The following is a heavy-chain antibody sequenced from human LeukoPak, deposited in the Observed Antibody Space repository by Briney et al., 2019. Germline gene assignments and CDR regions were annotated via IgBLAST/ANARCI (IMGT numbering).Heavy chain of an antibody. D-gene: IGHD3-3*01. Sequence: PSETLSLTCTVSGGSISSGSYYWSWIRQPAGKGLEWIGRIYTSGSTNYNPSLKSRVTISVDTSKNQFSLKLSSVTAADTAVYYCARSGYDFWSGYPDYYYYYTDVWGKGTTVTVSS. CDR3: ARSGYDFWSGYPDYYYYYTDV. V-gene: IGHV4-61*02. J-gene: IGHJ6*03. CDR2: IYTSGST. CDR1: GGSISSGSYY.